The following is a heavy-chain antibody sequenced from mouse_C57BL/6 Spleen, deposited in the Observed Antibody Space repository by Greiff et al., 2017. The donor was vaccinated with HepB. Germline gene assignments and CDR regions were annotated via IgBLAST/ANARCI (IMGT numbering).Heavy chain of an antibody. Sequence: VQLQESGAELAKPGASVKLSCKASGYTFTSYWMHWVNQRPGRGLEWIGYINPSSGYTKYNQKFKDKATLTADKSSSTAYMQLSSLTYEDSAVYYCASITTVVSPSDYWGQGTTLTVSS. CDR3: ASITTVVSPSDY. D-gene: IGHD1-1*01. CDR2: INPSSGYT. J-gene: IGHJ2*01. V-gene: IGHV1-7*01. CDR1: GYTFTSYW.